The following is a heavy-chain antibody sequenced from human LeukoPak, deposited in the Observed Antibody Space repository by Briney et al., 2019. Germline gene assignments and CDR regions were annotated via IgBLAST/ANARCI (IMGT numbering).Heavy chain of an antibody. D-gene: IGHD3-9*01. CDR1: GYTFTSYD. V-gene: IGHV1-8*01. J-gene: IGHJ4*02. Sequence: ASVKVSCKASGYTFTSYDINWVRQATGQGLEWMGWMNPSSGNTGYAQKFQGRVTMTRNTSISTAYMELSSLRSEDTAVYYCARGQSRDYDILTGYYTIERAFDYWGQGTLVTVSS. CDR3: ARGQSRDYDILTGYYTIERAFDY. CDR2: MNPSSGNT.